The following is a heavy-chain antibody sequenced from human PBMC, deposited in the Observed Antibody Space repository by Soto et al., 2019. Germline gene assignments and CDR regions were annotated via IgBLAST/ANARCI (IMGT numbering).Heavy chain of an antibody. CDR1: GFTFSSYG. D-gene: IGHD6-19*01. CDR3: AKDGSLSSGWEGSEYFQH. V-gene: IGHV3-30*18. Sequence: QVQLVESGGGVVQPGRSLRLSCAASGFTFSSYGMHWVRQAPGKGLEWVAVISYDGSNKYYADSVKGRFTISRDNSKNTLYLQMNRLRAEDTAVYYCAKDGSLSSGWEGSEYFQHWGQGTLVTVSS. J-gene: IGHJ1*01. CDR2: ISYDGSNK.